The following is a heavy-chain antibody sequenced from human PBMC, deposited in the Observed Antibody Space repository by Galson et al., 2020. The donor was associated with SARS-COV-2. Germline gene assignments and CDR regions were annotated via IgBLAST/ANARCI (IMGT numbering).Heavy chain of an antibody. CDR3: ARVNYYGSGSYSPWYFDY. J-gene: IGHJ4*02. CDR2: IYYSGST. CDR1: GGSISSGGYY. V-gene: IGHV4-31*03. Sequence: SETLSLPCTVPGGSISSGGYYWSWIRQHPGKGLEWLGYIYYSGSTHHNPSLKSRVTISVDTSKNQFSLKLSSVTAADTAVYYCARVNYYGSGSYSPWYFDYWGQGTLVTVSS. D-gene: IGHD3-10*01.